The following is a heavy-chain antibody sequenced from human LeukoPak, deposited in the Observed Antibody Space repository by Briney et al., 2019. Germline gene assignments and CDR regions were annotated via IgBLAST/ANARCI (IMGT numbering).Heavy chain of an antibody. V-gene: IGHV4-38-2*02. CDR1: GYSISSGYY. CDR2: IYHSGST. Sequence: SETLSLTCTVSGYSISSGYYWGWIRQPPGKGLEWIGSIYHSGSTYYNPSLKSRVTISVDTSKNQFSLKLSSVTAADTAVYYCARVLSGYSYGPSARNYYYYMDVWGKGTTVTVSS. D-gene: IGHD5-18*01. J-gene: IGHJ6*03. CDR3: ARVLSGYSYGPSARNYYYYMDV.